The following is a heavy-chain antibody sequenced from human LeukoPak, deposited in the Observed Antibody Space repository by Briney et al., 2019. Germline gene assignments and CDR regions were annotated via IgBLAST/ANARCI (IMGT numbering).Heavy chain of an antibody. V-gene: IGHV3-30-3*01. CDR1: GFTFSSYA. CDR3: ARVRGMYSSGWYGN. D-gene: IGHD6-19*01. CDR2: ISYDGSNK. Sequence: GRSLRLSCAASGFTFSSYAMHWVRQAPGKGLEWVAVISYDGSNKYYADSVKGRFTISRDNSKNTLYLQMNSLRAEDTAVYYCARVRGMYSSGWYGNWGQGTLVTVSS. J-gene: IGHJ4*02.